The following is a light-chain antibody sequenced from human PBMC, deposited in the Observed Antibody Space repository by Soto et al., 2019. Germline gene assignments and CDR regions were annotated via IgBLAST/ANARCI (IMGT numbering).Light chain of an antibody. Sequence: QSALTQPASVSGSPGQSTTISCTGTSSDIGSNNYVSWFQQRPGKAPTLIIYEVSNRPSGVSTHFSGSKSGNTASLTISGLLPEDEAEYYCSSYTTTPRLFGGGTKVTVL. CDR1: SSDIGSNNY. V-gene: IGLV2-14*01. J-gene: IGLJ3*02. CDR3: SSYTTTPRL. CDR2: EVS.